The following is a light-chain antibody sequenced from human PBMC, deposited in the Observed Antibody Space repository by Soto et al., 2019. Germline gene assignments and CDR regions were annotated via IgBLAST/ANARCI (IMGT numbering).Light chain of an antibody. Sequence: QSALTQPPSVSGAPGQTVTISCTGSSSNIGAEYDVNWYRQSPGMAPQLLIYGNSDRPSGVPDRISGSKSGISASLAITGLQAEDEDTYFCQSYDSTLSGSVFGGGTQLTVL. J-gene: IGLJ3*02. CDR1: SSNIGAEYD. V-gene: IGLV1-40*01. CDR2: GNS. CDR3: QSYDSTLSGSV.